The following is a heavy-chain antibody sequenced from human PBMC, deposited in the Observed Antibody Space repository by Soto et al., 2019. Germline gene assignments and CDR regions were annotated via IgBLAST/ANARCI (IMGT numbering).Heavy chain of an antibody. CDR3: ARDSLTGNYFDP. Sequence: PSETLSLTCTVSGGSISSYYWSWIRQPPGKGLEWIGYIYYSGSTNYNPPLKSRVTISVDTSKNQFSLTLSFVTAADTAVYYCARDSLTGNYFDPWGQGTLVTAPQ. CDR1: GGSISSYY. CDR2: IYYSGST. D-gene: IGHD1-7*01. V-gene: IGHV4-59*12. J-gene: IGHJ5*02.